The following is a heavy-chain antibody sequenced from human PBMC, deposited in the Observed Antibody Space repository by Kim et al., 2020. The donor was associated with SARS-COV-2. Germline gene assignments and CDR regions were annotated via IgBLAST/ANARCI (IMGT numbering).Heavy chain of an antibody. CDR1: GFTFSSYS. J-gene: IGHJ6*02. CDR2: LSSTRATR. Sequence: GGSLRLSCAASGFTFSSYSMNWVRQAPGKGLEWVSYLSSTRATRYYADSVKGRFTISRDNAKNTLYLQINNLRDEDTAVYYCARDKELRVRLGGMDVWGQGTTVTVSS. V-gene: IGHV3-48*02. D-gene: IGHD1-26*01. CDR3: ARDKELRVRLGGMDV.